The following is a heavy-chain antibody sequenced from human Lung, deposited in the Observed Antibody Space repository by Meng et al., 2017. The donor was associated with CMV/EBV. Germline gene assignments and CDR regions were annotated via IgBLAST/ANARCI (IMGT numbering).Heavy chain of an antibody. D-gene: IGHD3-10*01. CDR3: ARLFHTSLGTNYYYGMDV. V-gene: IGHV1-2*02. CDR2: INPNTGDT. Sequence: SVXVSXXASGYTFTGYNIHWVRQAPGQGLEWMGWINPNTGDTKYAQKFQGRVTLTRDTSISTAYMELSRLKSDDTAVFFCARLFHTSLGTNYYYGMDVWGQGTXVTVSS. CDR1: GYTFTGYN. J-gene: IGHJ6*02.